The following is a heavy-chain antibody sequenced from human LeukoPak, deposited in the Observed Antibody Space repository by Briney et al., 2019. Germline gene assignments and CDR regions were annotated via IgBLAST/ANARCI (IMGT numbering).Heavy chain of an antibody. J-gene: IGHJ4*02. CDR2: INPNSGGT. Sequence: ASVKVSCKASGYTFTGYYMHWVRQAPGQGLERMGWINPNSGGTNYAQKFQGRVTMTRDTSISTAYMELSRLRSDDTAVYYCARVKVIIFGVVTPFDYWGQGTLVTVSS. V-gene: IGHV1-2*02. CDR1: GYTFTGYY. D-gene: IGHD3-3*01. CDR3: ARVKVIIFGVVTPFDY.